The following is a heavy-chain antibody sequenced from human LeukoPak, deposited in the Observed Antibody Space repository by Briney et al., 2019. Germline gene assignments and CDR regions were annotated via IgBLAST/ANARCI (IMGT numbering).Heavy chain of an antibody. V-gene: IGHV3-23*01. J-gene: IGHJ4*02. CDR2: IRGSGGTT. Sequence: GGSLRLSCAVSGFTFSGCAMSWVRQAPGKGLEWVSAIRGSGGTTYYADSVKGRFAISRDNSKDTLYLQMNSLRVEDTAVYYCAKGLYDWLSDTDYWGQGTLVSVYS. CDR1: GFTFSGCA. CDR3: AKGLYDWLSDTDY. D-gene: IGHD3-9*01.